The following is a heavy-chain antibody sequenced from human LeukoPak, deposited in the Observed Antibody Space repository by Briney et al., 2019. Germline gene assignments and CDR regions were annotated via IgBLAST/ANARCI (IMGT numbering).Heavy chain of an antibody. D-gene: IGHD5-12*01. CDR3: AKGRGIYSGYDLIDY. CDR2: ISFDGSNK. J-gene: IGHJ4*02. CDR1: GFTFSGYG. V-gene: IGHV3-30*18. Sequence: PGGSLRLSCAASGFTFSGYGMHWVRQAPGKGLEWVAVISFDGSNKYYADSVKGRFTISRDNSKNTLYLQMNSLRAEDTAVYYCAKGRGIYSGYDLIDYWGQGTLVTVSS.